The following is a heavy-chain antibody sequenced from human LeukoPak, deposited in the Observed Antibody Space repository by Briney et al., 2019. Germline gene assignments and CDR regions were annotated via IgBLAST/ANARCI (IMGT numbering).Heavy chain of an antibody. CDR2: IIPLFGTP. J-gene: IGHJ6*04. V-gene: IGHV1-69*06. CDR1: GGTFSSYT. D-gene: IGHD2-15*01. Sequence: ASVKVSCKASGGTFSSYTISWVRQAPGQGLEWMGGIIPLFGTPDYAQKFQDRLTITADKSTSTAYMELTSLRSEDTAVYYCASATLRCSGGSCYEMDVWGKGTTVTVSS. CDR3: ASATLRCSGGSCYEMDV.